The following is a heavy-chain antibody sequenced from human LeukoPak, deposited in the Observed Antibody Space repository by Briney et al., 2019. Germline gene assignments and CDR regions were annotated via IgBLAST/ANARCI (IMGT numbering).Heavy chain of an antibody. CDR2: INHSGST. CDR3: ARAGGDSSGWPGDY. D-gene: IGHD6-19*01. V-gene: IGHV4-34*01. CDR1: GGSFSGYY. J-gene: IGHJ4*02. Sequence: SVTLSLTCAVYGGSFSGYYWSWIRQPPGKGLEWIGEINHSGSTNYNPSLKSRVTISVDTSKNQFTLKLSSVTAADTAVYYCARAGGDSSGWPGDYWGQGTLVTVSS.